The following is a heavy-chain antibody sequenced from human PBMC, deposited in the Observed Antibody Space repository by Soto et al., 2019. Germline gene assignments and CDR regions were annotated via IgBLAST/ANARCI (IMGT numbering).Heavy chain of an antibody. CDR2: ISAYNGNT. J-gene: IGHJ4*02. D-gene: IGHD3-22*01. Sequence: ASVKVSCKASGYTFTSYGISWVRQAPGQGLEWMGWISAYNGNTNYAQKLQGRVTMTTDTSTSTAYMELRSLRSDDTAVYYCARRPYYYGSSGYYYAGDFDYWGQGTLVTVSS. V-gene: IGHV1-18*01. CDR3: ARRPYYYGSSGYYYAGDFDY. CDR1: GYTFTSYG.